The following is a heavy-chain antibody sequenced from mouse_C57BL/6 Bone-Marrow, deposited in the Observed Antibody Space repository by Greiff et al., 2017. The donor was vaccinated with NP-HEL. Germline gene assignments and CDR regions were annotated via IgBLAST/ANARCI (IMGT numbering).Heavy chain of an antibody. CDR1: GFTFSDFY. D-gene: IGHD1-1*01. CDR2: SRNKANDYTT. J-gene: IGHJ1*03. Sequence: EVKLMESGGGLVQSGRSLRLSCATSGFTFSDFYMEWVSQAPGKGLEWIAASRNKANDYTTEYSASVTGRFIVSRDTYKSILYLQMNALRAEDTAIYDCARDDYDGYWYFDVWGTGTTVTVSS. V-gene: IGHV7-1*01. CDR3: ARDDYDGYWYFDV.